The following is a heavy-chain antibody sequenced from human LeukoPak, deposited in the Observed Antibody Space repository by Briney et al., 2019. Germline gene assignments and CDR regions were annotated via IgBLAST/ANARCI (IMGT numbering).Heavy chain of an antibody. CDR1: GYTFNSHG. CDR3: AKDQYYDSKGWFDA. V-gene: IGHV1-18*01. Sequence: ASVKVSCKASGYTFNSHGITWVRQGPGQGLEWMGWISTYNGNTNYAPKLQGRVTMTTDTSTSTAYMDLRSLRSDDTAVYYCAKDQYYDSKGWFDAWGQGTLVTVSS. CDR2: ISTYNGNT. J-gene: IGHJ5*02. D-gene: IGHD3-22*01.